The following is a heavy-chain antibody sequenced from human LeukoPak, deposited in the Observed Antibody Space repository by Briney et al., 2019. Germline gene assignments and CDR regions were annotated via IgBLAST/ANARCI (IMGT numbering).Heavy chain of an antibody. J-gene: IGHJ6*03. CDR2: IFHSGTT. CDR1: GYPISGGYF. Sequence: PSETLSLTCNVSGYPISGGYFWGWIRQPPGKGLEWIGDIFHSGTTYYNPSLKSRVTISLDTSKNQFSLKLSSVTAADTAVYYCARGGYSYGYPIIRTGLGYMDVWGKGTTVTVSS. V-gene: IGHV4-38-2*02. CDR3: ARGGYSYGYPIIRTGLGYMDV. D-gene: IGHD5-18*01.